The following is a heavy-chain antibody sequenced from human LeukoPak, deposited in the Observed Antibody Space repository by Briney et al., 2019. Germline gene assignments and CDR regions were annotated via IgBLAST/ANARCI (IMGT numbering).Heavy chain of an antibody. J-gene: IGHJ4*02. Sequence: GGSLRLSCAASGFTFSYAWMSWVRQAPGKGLEWVGRIKNKADDGTTDYAAPVKGRFTISRDDSKNTLYLQMDSLKTEDTAVYYCFRHLVVPGAGADDWGQGTLVTVSS. CDR3: FRHLVVPGAGADD. D-gene: IGHD2-15*01. CDR2: IKNKADDGTT. CDR1: GFTFSYAW. V-gene: IGHV3-15*01.